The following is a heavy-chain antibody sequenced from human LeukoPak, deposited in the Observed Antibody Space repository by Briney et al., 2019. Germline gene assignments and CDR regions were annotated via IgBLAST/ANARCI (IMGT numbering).Heavy chain of an antibody. D-gene: IGHD6-6*01. CDR1: GFTVSSNY. Sequence: GGSLRLSCAASGFTVSSNYMSWVRQAPGKGLEWVSVIYSGGSTYYADSVKGRFTISRDNSKNTLYLQMNSLRAEDTAVYYCAGDPSSNYYGMDAWGQGTTVTVSS. CDR3: AGDPSSNYYGMDA. V-gene: IGHV3-53*01. CDR2: IYSGGST. J-gene: IGHJ6*02.